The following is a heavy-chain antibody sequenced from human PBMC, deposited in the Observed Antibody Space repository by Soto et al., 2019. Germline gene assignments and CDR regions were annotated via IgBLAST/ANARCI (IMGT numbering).Heavy chain of an antibody. CDR1: GFTFSSYA. CDR2: ISSNGGST. D-gene: IGHD2-15*01. V-gene: IGHV3-64*01. CDR3: ARPRGPRSDAFDI. Sequence: EVQLVESGGGLVQTGGSLRLSCAASGFTFSSYAMHWVRQAPGKGLEYVSAISSNGGSTYYANSVKGRFTISRDNSKNTLYLQMGSLRAEDMAVYYCARPRGPRSDAFDIWGQGTMVTVSS. J-gene: IGHJ3*02.